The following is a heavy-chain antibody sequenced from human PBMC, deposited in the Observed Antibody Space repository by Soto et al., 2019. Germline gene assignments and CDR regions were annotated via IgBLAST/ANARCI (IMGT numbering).Heavy chain of an antibody. V-gene: IGHV3-23*01. CDR3: AKDRGYDILTTKGFDY. Sequence: GGSLRLSCAASGFTFSSYAMSWVRQAPGKGLEWVSAISGSGGSTYYADSVKGRFTISRDNSKNTLYLQMNSLRAEDTAVYYCAKDRGYDILTTKGFDYWGQGTPVTVSS. J-gene: IGHJ4*02. CDR1: GFTFSSYA. D-gene: IGHD3-9*01. CDR2: ISGSGGST.